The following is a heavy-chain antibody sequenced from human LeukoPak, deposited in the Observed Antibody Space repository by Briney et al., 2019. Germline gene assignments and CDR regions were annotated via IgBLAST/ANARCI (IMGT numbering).Heavy chain of an antibody. Sequence: PGGSLRLSCAASGFTFSSYAMGWVRQAPGKGLEWVSAISGNGGSSYYADSVKGRFTISRDNSKNTLYLQMNNLRAEDTAVYYCARATGLDFDSWGQGTLVTVSS. CDR2: ISGNGGSS. V-gene: IGHV3-23*01. J-gene: IGHJ4*02. D-gene: IGHD3/OR15-3a*01. CDR1: GFTFSSYA. CDR3: ARATGLDFDS.